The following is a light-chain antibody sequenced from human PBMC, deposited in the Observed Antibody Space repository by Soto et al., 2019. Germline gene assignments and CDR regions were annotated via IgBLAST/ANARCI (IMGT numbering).Light chain of an antibody. Sequence: QSALTQPASVSGCPGQSITLSCTGANSDVANYDYVSWYRQYPGLAPQVIISEVTNRPSVISDRFSGSKSANTAYLTISGLQAEDEADYYCCSHTISGAPVFGVGTKVTVL. CDR2: EVT. V-gene: IGLV2-14*01. CDR1: NSDVANYDY. CDR3: CSHTISGAPV. J-gene: IGLJ2*01.